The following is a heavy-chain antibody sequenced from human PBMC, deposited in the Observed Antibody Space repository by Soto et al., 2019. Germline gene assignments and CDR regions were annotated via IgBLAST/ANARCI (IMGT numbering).Heavy chain of an antibody. CDR3: AREEVSSSYHYYYTDV. V-gene: IGHV3-66*01. CDR1: GFTVSSNY. J-gene: IGHJ6*03. Sequence: GGSLRLSCAAYGFTVSSNYMSWVRQAPGKGLEWVSVIYSGGSTYYADSVKGRFTISRDNSKNTLYLQMNSLRAEDTAVYYCAREEVSSSYHYYYTDVWGKETTLTVS. D-gene: IGHD6-13*01. CDR2: IYSGGST.